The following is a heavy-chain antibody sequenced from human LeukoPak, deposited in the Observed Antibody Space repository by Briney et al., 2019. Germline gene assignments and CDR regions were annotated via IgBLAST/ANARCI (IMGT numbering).Heavy chain of an antibody. Sequence: GGSLRLSCAASGFTFSTYAMSWVRQAPGKGLEWVSGISASGGSTYYADSVKGRFTISRDYSKDTLYLQMNSLRAEDTAVYYCAKDRRITMIVVVITTSVFDYWGQGTLVTVSS. J-gene: IGHJ4*02. V-gene: IGHV3-23*01. CDR2: ISASGGST. D-gene: IGHD3-22*01. CDR1: GFTFSTYA. CDR3: AKDRRITMIVVVITTSVFDY.